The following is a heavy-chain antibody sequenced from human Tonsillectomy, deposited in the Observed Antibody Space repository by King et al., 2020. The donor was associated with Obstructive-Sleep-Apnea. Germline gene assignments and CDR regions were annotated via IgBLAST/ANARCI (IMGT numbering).Heavy chain of an antibody. CDR3: ARHRGGEDSGGYGDYFDY. V-gene: IGHV4-59*08. CDR1: GGSISNYY. Sequence: QVQLQESGPGLVKPSETLSLTCTVSGGSISNYYWSWIRQPPGKGLEWIGYMYYSGNTNYNPSPKSRVTISADTSKIQFSLRLSSVTAADTAIYYCARHRGGEDSGGYGDYFDYWGQGTLVTVSS. J-gene: IGHJ4*02. CDR2: MYYSGNT. D-gene: IGHD5-12*01.